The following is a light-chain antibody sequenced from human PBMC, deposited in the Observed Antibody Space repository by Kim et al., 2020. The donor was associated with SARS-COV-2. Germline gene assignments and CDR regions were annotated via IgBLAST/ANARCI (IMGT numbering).Light chain of an antibody. CDR2: EDD. J-gene: IGLJ3*02. Sequence: KTAIITCTRSSGSIASNYVQWYQQRPGNSPTTVIEEDDHRPSGVPDRFSGSIDSSSNSASLTISGLRTDDEADYYCQSFDSGNLWVFGGGTKLTVL. CDR1: SGSIASNY. CDR3: QSFDSGNLWV. V-gene: IGLV6-57*01.